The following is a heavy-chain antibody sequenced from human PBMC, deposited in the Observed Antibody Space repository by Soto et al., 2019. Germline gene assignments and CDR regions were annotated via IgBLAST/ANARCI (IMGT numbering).Heavy chain of an antibody. CDR1: GYTFTSYG. Sequence: QVQLVQSGAEVKKPGASVKVSCKASGYTFTSYGISWVRQAPGQGLEWMGWISAYNGNTNYAQKLQGRVTMTTDTSTRTAYMERRSLRSDDTAVYYCARFRWIQLWLDAFDIWGQGTMVTVSS. CDR2: ISAYNGNT. D-gene: IGHD5-18*01. V-gene: IGHV1-18*01. CDR3: ARFRWIQLWLDAFDI. J-gene: IGHJ3*02.